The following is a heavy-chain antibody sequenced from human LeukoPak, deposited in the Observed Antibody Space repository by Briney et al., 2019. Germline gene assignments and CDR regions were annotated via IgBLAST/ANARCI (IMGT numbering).Heavy chain of an antibody. Sequence: GESLKISCKGSGYNFASFWIGWVRQMPGKGLEWMGIIYPGNSDTRYSPSFQGQVTISADKSISTAYLQWSGLKASDTAMYYCARLGAAAGPGGYWGQGTLVTVSS. CDR1: GYNFASFW. V-gene: IGHV5-51*01. CDR2: IYPGNSDT. J-gene: IGHJ4*02. CDR3: ARLGAAAGPGGY. D-gene: IGHD6-13*01.